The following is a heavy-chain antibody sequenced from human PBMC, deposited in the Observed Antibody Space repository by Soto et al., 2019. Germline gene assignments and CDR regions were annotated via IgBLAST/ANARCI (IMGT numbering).Heavy chain of an antibody. CDR3: AHEAGHERGFDP. CDR2: LIPLLDIE. D-gene: IGHD6-13*01. V-gene: IGHV1-69*01. CDR1: GGTFSTYD. Sequence: QVQLVQSGAEVKKPGSSVKVSCKASGGTFSTYDISWVPLAPGQGLEWMGGLIPLLDIEHYSEKVQGSVTITGDESTSTFCMELSSLRFEDTAVYYCAHEAGHERGFDPWGQGTLVTVSS. J-gene: IGHJ5*02.